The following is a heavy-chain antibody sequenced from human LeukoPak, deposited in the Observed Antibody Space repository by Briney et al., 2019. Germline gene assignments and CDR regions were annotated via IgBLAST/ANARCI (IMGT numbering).Heavy chain of an antibody. Sequence: GGSLRLSCAATGFTFSRYWMAWVRQAPGKGLEWVANIRGDAGDKGYADSVKGRFTISRDNSKNTLYLQMNSLRAEDTAVYYCAKEGQQLVGYYFDYWGQGTLVTVSS. D-gene: IGHD6-13*01. J-gene: IGHJ4*02. V-gene: IGHV3-7*01. CDR3: AKEGQQLVGYYFDY. CDR1: GFTFSRYW. CDR2: IRGDAGDK.